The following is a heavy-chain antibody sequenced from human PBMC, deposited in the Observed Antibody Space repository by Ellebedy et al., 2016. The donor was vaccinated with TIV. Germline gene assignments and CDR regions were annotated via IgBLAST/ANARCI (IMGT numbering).Heavy chain of an antibody. V-gene: IGHV3-30*03. J-gene: IGHJ6*02. CDR1: GFTFSNFG. D-gene: IGHD3-10*01. CDR3: ATDGSGSYPDYYGLDV. Sequence: GESLKISCAASGFTFSNFGMHWVRQTPGKGLEWVAVISYDGSNKYYADSVKGRFTISRDNSQDTLYLQMNSLRAEDTSLYYCATDGSGSYPDYYGLDVWGQGTTVTVSS. CDR2: ISYDGSNK.